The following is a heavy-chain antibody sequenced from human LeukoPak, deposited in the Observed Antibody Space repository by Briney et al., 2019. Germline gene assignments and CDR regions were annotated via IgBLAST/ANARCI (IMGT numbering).Heavy chain of an antibody. CDR1: GDSVSSNSVT. V-gene: IGHV6-1*01. CDR2: TYYRSTWYN. D-gene: IGHD2-2*01. Sequence: SQTLSLTCAIPGDSVSSNSVTWNWIRQSPSRGLKWLGRTYYRSTWYNDYAVSVRGRITVNPDTSKNQFSLHLNSVTPEDTAVYYCARRLTQYDCFDPWGQGILVTASS. J-gene: IGHJ5*02. CDR3: ARRLTQYDCFDP.